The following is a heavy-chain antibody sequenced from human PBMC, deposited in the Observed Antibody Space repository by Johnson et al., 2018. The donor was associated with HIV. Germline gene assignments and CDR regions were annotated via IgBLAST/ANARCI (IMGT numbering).Heavy chain of an antibody. CDR2: IKSDGTST. V-gene: IGHV3-74*01. CDR1: GFSFRNYW. J-gene: IGHJ3*02. CDR3: ASFAAAGDAFDI. Sequence: VQLVESGGGLVQPGGSPRLSCAVSGFSFRNYWMEWVRRAPGKGLVWVSRIKSDGTSTTYADSVRGRFTISRDNANNTLYLEMNSLRAEDTAVYYCASFAAAGDAFDIWGQGTMVTVSS. D-gene: IGHD6-13*01.